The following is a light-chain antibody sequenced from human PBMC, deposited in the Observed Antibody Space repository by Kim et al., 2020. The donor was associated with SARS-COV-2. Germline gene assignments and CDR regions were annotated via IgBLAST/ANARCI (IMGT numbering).Light chain of an antibody. J-gene: IGKJ1*01. CDR2: GTS. CDR1: QSGTSPY. CDR3: QQFGSSRTWT. V-gene: IGKV3-20*01. Sequence: PGDRATLACRASQSGTSPYVAWYQQKPGQAPRLRIDGTSTRAAGIPGRFSGSGSGTEYTLTINRLEPEDFAIYYCQQFGSSRTWTFGQGTKVEIK.